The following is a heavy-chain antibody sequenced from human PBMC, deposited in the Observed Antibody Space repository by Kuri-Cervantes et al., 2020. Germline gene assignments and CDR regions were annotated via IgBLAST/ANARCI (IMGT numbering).Heavy chain of an antibody. J-gene: IGHJ6*02. V-gene: IGHV3-9*01. Sequence: GGSLRLSCAASGFTFDDYAMHWVRQAPGKGLEWVSGISWNSGSIGYADSVKGRFTISRDNAKNSLYLQMNSLRAEDTAVYYCANLGTIFGVVRPLSYYYGMDVWGQGTTVTVSS. CDR2: ISWNSGSI. CDR1: GFTFDDYA. D-gene: IGHD3-3*01. CDR3: ANLGTIFGVVRPLSYYYGMDV.